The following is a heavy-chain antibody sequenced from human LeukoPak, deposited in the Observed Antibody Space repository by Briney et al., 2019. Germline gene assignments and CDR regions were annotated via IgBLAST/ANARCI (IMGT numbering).Heavy chain of an antibody. J-gene: IGHJ5*02. Sequence: SETLSLTCSVSDDSITMYYWTWIRQPPGKGLEWIGYVDHTGSTNFNPSLNGRVSISRDTTNNLFSLRLRSVTAADTAVYYCARVPVAGTLAWFDPWGQGTLVTVSS. CDR1: DDSITMYY. D-gene: IGHD6-19*01. CDR2: VDHTGST. V-gene: IGHV4-59*01. CDR3: ARVPVAGTLAWFDP.